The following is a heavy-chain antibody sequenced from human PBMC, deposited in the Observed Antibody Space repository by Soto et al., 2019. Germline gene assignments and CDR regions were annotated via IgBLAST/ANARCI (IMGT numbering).Heavy chain of an antibody. CDR1: GYSFTSYW. CDR3: ARTAAAGKYYYGVDV. D-gene: IGHD6-13*01. CDR2: IYPGDSDT. Sequence: EGQLVQSGAEVKKPGESLKISCKGSGYSFTSYWIGWVRQMPGKGLEWMGIIYPGDSDTRYSPSFQGQVTISADKSISTAYLQWSSLKASDTAIYYCARTAAAGKYYYGVDVWGQGTTVTVSS. V-gene: IGHV5-51*01. J-gene: IGHJ6*02.